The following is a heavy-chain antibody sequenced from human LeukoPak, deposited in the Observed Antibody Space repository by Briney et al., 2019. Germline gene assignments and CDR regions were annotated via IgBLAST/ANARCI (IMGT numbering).Heavy chain of an antibody. J-gene: IGHJ4*02. V-gene: IGHV3-74*01. CDR2: IKTDGSDT. Sequence: GGSLRLSCAASGFTFSSYWMHWVRQAPGKGLVWVSRIKTDGSDTSYADSVKGRFTISRDNAKNTLYLQMNSMSAEDTAVYYCARGGSSGCLDYWGQGTQVTVSS. D-gene: IGHD6-19*01. CDR1: GFTFSSYW. CDR3: ARGGSSGCLDY.